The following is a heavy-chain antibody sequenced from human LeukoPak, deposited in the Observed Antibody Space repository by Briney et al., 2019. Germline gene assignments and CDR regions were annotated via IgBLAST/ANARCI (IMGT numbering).Heavy chain of an antibody. CDR3: AREITMVRGVLSFT. J-gene: IGHJ5*02. D-gene: IGHD3-10*01. V-gene: IGHV3-23*01. CDR1: GFTFTNYV. Sequence: GGSLRLSCAASGFTFTNYVMNWVRQAPGKGLEWVSAITARGSGTYSADSVKGRFTISRDNSKNTLYLQMNSLRAEDTAVYYCAREITMVRGVLSFTWGQGTLVTVSS. CDR2: ITARGSGT.